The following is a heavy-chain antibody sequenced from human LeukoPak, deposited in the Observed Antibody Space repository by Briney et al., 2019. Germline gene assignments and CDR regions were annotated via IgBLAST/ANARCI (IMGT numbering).Heavy chain of an antibody. CDR1: GFTFSSYS. Sequence: GGSLRLSCAASGFTFSSYSMNWVRQPPGTGLEWVSPISSSSSYIYYADSVKGRFTISRDNAKNSLYLQMNSLRAEDTAVYYCARADSSGWYCDYFDYWGQGTLVTVSS. D-gene: IGHD6-19*01. V-gene: IGHV3-21*01. CDR2: ISSSSSYI. J-gene: IGHJ4*02. CDR3: ARADSSGWYCDYFDY.